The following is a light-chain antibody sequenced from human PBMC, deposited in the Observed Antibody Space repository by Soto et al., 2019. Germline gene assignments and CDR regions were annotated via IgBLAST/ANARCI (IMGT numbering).Light chain of an antibody. CDR1: QPITPY. J-gene: IGKJ2*01. CDR2: AAS. Sequence: DIQMTQSPSSLSASVGDRVIVTCRASQPITPYVNWYQQKPGNAPKLLIYAASNLQSGVPSRFRGSGSGTDFTLTISRLQTEDFATYYCQQSYSTPLTFGQGTKLEIK. V-gene: IGKV1-39*01. CDR3: QQSYSTPLT.